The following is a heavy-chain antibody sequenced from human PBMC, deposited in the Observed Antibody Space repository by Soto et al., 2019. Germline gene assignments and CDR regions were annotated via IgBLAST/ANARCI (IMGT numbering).Heavy chain of an antibody. J-gene: IGHJ3*02. CDR1: ESTFRLYK. CDR3: VSSSRYGPDAFDI. CDR2: IRSNGGSI. D-gene: IGHD4-17*01. Sequence: PGGSLRLACVASESTFRLYKMNWVRQAPGKGLEWISDIRSNGGSIVYADSVRGRFTISRDNAKNSLYLQMNSLRVEDTAVYYCVSSSRYGPDAFDISGQATMVT. V-gene: IGHV3-48*03.